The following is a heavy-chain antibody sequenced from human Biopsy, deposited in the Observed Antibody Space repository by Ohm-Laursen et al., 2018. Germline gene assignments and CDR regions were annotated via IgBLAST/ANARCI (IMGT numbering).Heavy chain of an antibody. CDR2: NIPILGTG. CDR1: VGTFSKYG. D-gene: IGHD3-9*01. CDR3: ATKLTGYFHH. V-gene: IGHV1-69*06. Sequence: ASVKVSCNAPVGTFSKYGVNWVRQAPGQGLEWLGGNIPILGTGNYAQKFQDRVTVAADTSTSTATMELRSLRSDDTAVYYCATKLTGYFHHWGQGTLVIVSS. J-gene: IGHJ1*01.